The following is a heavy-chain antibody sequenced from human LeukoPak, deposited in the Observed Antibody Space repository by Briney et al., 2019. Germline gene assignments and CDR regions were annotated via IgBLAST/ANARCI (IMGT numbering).Heavy chain of an antibody. V-gene: IGHV1-69*04. J-gene: IGHJ6*02. Sequence: SVKVSCKASGGTFSSYAISWVRQAPGQGLEWVGRIIPILGIANYAQKFQGRVTITADKSTGTAYMELSGLRSEDTAVYYCARDFDRRYGYYYYYGMDVWGQGTTVTVSS. CDR1: GGTFSSYA. CDR2: IIPILGIA. D-gene: IGHD5-18*01. CDR3: ARDFDRRYGYYYYYGMDV.